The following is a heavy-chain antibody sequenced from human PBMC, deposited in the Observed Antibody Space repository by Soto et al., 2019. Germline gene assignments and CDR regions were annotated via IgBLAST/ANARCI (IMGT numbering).Heavy chain of an antibody. CDR1: GFTFTSSA. J-gene: IGHJ3*02. CDR3: AAVDIGIVVVVAATPGYAFDI. CDR2: IVVGSGNT. D-gene: IGHD2-15*01. V-gene: IGHV1-58*01. Sequence: GASVKVSCKAPGFTFTSSAVQWVRQARGQRLEWIGWIVVGSGNTNYAQKFQERVTITRDMSTSTAYMELSSLRSEDTAVYYCAAVDIGIVVVVAATPGYAFDIWGQGTMVTVSS.